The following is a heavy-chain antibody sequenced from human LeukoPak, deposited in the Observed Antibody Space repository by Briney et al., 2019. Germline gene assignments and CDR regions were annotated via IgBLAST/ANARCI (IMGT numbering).Heavy chain of an antibody. J-gene: IGHJ4*02. CDR1: GFTFSNAW. D-gene: IGHD1-26*01. V-gene: IGHV3-15*01. CDR3: MWEPDFDY. Sequence: PGGSLRLSCAAPGFTFSNAWMRWVRQAPGKGLEWVGRIKSKTDGGTTGYAAPVKGRFTISRDDSKNKLYLQMNSLKTEDTAVYYCMWEPDFDYWGQGTLVTVSS. CDR2: IKSKTDGGTT.